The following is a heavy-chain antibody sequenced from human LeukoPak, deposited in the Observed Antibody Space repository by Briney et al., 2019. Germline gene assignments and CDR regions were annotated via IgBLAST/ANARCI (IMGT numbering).Heavy chain of an antibody. CDR2: ISGSGGIT. Sequence: PSETLSLTCGVSGGSFSGYYWTWIRQLPGKGLEWVSAISGSGGITYYADSVKGRFTISRGNSKNTLYLQMNSLRAEDTAVYYCAKHDPRRVVITNWFDPWGQGTLVTVSS. CDR3: AKHDPRRVVITNWFDP. D-gene: IGHD3-22*01. J-gene: IGHJ5*02. CDR1: GGSFSGYY. V-gene: IGHV3-23*01.